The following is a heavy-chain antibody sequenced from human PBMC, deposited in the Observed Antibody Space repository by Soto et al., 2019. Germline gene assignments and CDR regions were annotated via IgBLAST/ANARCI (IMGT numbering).Heavy chain of an antibody. Sequence: GGSLRLSFAASGFTFSSYVMHWVRQAPGKGLEWVAVISYDGSNKYYADSVKGRFTISRDNSKNTLYLQMNSLRAEDTAVYYCAKDHNYYDSSGSLDYWGQGTLVTVSS. D-gene: IGHD3-22*01. J-gene: IGHJ4*02. CDR3: AKDHNYYDSSGSLDY. CDR1: GFTFSSYV. V-gene: IGHV3-30*18. CDR2: ISYDGSNK.